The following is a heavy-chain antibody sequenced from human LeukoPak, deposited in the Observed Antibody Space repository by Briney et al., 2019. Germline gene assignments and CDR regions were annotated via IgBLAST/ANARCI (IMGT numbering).Heavy chain of an antibody. CDR3: ARDSPYGDYPFDY. J-gene: IGHJ4*02. Sequence: PGGSLRLSCAASGFTFSSYSMNWVRQAPGKGLEWVSYITSSSITIYYADSVKGRFTISRDNAKNSLYLQMNSLGDEDTAVYYCARDSPYGDYPFDYWGQGTLVTVSS. D-gene: IGHD4-17*01. CDR2: ITSSSITI. CDR1: GFTFSSYS. V-gene: IGHV3-48*02.